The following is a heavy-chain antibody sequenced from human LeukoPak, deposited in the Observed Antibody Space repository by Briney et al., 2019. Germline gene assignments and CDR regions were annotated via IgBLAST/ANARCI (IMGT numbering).Heavy chain of an antibody. V-gene: IGHV1-8*01. CDR2: MNPNSGNT. J-gene: IGHJ6*02. CDR1: GYTFTSYD. D-gene: IGHD3-10*01. Sequence: ASVKVSCKASGYTFTSYDINWVRQATGQGLGWMGWMNPNSGNTGYAQKFQGRVTMTRNTSISTAYMELSSLRSEDTAVYYCASSVWFGEYYYYGMDVWGQGTTVTVSS. CDR3: ASSVWFGEYYYYGMDV.